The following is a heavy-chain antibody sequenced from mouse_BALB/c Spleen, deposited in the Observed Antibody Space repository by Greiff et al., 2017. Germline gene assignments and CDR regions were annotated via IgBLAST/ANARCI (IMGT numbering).Heavy chain of an antibody. J-gene: IGHJ4*01. CDR2: IYPGSGST. D-gene: IGHD2-1*01. V-gene: IGHV1-77*01. Sequence: QVQLKESGPELVKPGASVKMSCKASGYTFTDYVISWVKQRTGQGLEWIGEIYPGSGSTYYNEKFKGKATLTADKSSNTAYMQLSSLTSEDSAVYFCARSGGNYAYAMDYWGQGTSVTVSS. CDR3: ARSGGNYAYAMDY. CDR1: GYTFTDYV.